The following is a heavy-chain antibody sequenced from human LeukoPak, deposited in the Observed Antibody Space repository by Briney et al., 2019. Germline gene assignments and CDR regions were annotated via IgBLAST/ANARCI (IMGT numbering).Heavy chain of an antibody. CDR3: ARGTSIVVVTHDRAFDI. J-gene: IGHJ3*02. D-gene: IGHD2-21*02. CDR1: GGSISSGSYY. Sequence: SETLSLTCTVSGGSISSGSYYWSWIRQPAGKGLEWIGRIYTSGSTNYNPSLKSRVTISVDTSKNQFSLKLSSVTAADTAVYYCARGTSIVVVTHDRAFDIWSQGTMVTVSS. V-gene: IGHV4-61*02. CDR2: IYTSGST.